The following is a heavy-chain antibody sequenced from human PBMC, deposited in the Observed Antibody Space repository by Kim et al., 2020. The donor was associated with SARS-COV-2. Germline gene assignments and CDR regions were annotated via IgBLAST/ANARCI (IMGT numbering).Heavy chain of an antibody. V-gene: IGHV4-39*02. Sequence: SETLSLTCTVSGGSISSSSYYWGWIRQPPGKGLEWIGSSYYSGSTYYNPSLKSRVTIFVDTSKNQFSLKLSSVTAACTAVYYCAREDGQLWLRGGYNRFDPWGQGTLVTVSS. D-gene: IGHD5-18*01. J-gene: IGHJ5*02. CDR1: GGSISSSSYY. CDR3: AREDGQLWLRGGYNRFDP. CDR2: SYYSGST.